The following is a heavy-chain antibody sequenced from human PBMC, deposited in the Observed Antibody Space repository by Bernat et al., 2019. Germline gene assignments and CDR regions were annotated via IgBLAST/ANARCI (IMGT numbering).Heavy chain of an antibody. CDR2: INPSGGST. D-gene: IGHD5-12*01. CDR1: GYTFTSYY. Sequence: QVQLVQSGAEVKKPGASVKVSCKASGYTFTSYYMHWVRQALGQGLEWMGIINPSGGSTSYAQKFQGRVTMTRDTSTSTVYMELSSLRSEDTAVYYCARDGRYSGYDIYFDYWGQGTLVTVSS. CDR3: ARDGRYSGYDIYFDY. V-gene: IGHV1-46*01. J-gene: IGHJ4*02.